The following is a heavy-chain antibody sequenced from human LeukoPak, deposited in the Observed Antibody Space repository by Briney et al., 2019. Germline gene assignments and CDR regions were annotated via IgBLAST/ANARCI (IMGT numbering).Heavy chain of an antibody. CDR1: GFTFSDYY. CDR2: ISSSGSTI. J-gene: IGHJ4*02. V-gene: IGHV3-11*01. Sequence: GGSLRLSCAASGFTFSDYYMSWIRQAPGKGLEWVSYISSSGSTIYYADSVKGRFTISRDNAKNSLYLQMNSLRAEDTAVYYCARAFDSGYDHHLVVAGYWGQGTLVTVSS. D-gene: IGHD5-12*01. CDR3: ARAFDSGYDHHLVVAGY.